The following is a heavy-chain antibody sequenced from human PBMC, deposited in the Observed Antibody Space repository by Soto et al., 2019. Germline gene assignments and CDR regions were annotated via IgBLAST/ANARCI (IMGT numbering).Heavy chain of an antibody. CDR2: INPNSGGT. CDR1: GYTFTGYY. D-gene: IGHD6-19*01. J-gene: IGHJ4*02. Sequence: QVQLVQSGAEVKKPGASVKVSCKASGYTFTGYYMHWVRQAPGQGLEWMGWINPNSGGTNYAQKFQSWVNMTRDTSNSTAYMELSRLRSDETPVYYCARLVISGWNGFDYWGQGTLLTASS. V-gene: IGHV1-2*04. CDR3: ARLVISGWNGFDY.